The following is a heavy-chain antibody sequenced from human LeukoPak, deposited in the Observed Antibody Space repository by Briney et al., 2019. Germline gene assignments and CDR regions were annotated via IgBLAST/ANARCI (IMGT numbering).Heavy chain of an antibody. CDR1: GFTFDDYA. Sequence: PGRSLRLSCAASGFTFDDYAMHWVRQAPGKGLVWVSGISWNSGSIGYADSVKGRFTISRDNAKNSLYLQMNSLRAEDMALYHCAKGNVGAVAGTDFDYWGQGTLVTVSS. J-gene: IGHJ4*02. CDR3: AKGNVGAVAGTDFDY. D-gene: IGHD6-19*01. V-gene: IGHV3-9*03. CDR2: ISWNSGSI.